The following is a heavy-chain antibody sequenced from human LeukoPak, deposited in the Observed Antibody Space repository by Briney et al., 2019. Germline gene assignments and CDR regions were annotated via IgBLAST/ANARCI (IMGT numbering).Heavy chain of an antibody. J-gene: IGHJ4*02. CDR2: IIPIFGTA. D-gene: IGHD3-3*01. Sequence: ASVKVSCKASGGTFSCYAISWVRQAPGQGLEWMGGIIPIFGTANYAQKFQGRVTITADESTSTAYMELSSLRSEDTAVYYCARVQLRFLEWLFIDYWGQGTLVTVSS. CDR3: ARVQLRFLEWLFIDY. V-gene: IGHV1-69*13. CDR1: GGTFSCYA.